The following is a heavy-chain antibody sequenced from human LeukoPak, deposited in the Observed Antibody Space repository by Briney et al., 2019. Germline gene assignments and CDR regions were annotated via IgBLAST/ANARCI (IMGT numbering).Heavy chain of an antibody. CDR1: GFTFSSYE. CDR3: AREGLTVAGRWFDP. CDR2: ISSSGSTI. D-gene: IGHD6-19*01. V-gene: IGHV3-48*03. Sequence: GGSLRLSCAASGFTFSSYEMNWVRQAPGKGLEWVSYISSSGSTIYYADSVKGRFTISRDNAKNSLYLQMNSLRAEDTAVYYCAREGLTVAGRWFDPWGQGTLVTVSS. J-gene: IGHJ5*02.